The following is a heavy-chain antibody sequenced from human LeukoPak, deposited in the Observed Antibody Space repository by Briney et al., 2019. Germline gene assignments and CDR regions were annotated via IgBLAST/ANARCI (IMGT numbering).Heavy chain of an antibody. CDR1: GFTFSHYG. J-gene: IGHJ3*02. CDR2: ISYDGSNE. D-gene: IGHD3-16*01. Sequence: GGSLRLSCAASGFTFSHYGVHWVRQAPGKGLEWVAVISYDGSNEYYADSVKGRFTISRDNSKGTVILQMNSLRVEDTALYYCAKDRGGPASFDIWGQGTMVIVSS. V-gene: IGHV3-30*18. CDR3: AKDRGGPASFDI.